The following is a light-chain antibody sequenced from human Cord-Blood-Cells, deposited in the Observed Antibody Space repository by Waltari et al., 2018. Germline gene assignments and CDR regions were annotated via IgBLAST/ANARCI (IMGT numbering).Light chain of an antibody. CDR2: EDS. Sequence: QSALTQPASVSGSPGQSITISCTGTSSDVGSYNLVSWYQQHPGKAPKLMIYEDSKRPSGVSNRFSGSKSGNTASRTISGLQAEDEADYYCCSYAGSSTSWVFGGGTKLTVL. J-gene: IGLJ3*02. CDR1: SSDVGSYNL. V-gene: IGLV2-23*01. CDR3: CSYAGSSTSWV.